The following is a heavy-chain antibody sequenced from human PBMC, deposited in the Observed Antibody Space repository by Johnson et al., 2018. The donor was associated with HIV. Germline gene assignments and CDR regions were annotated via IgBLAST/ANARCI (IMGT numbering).Heavy chain of an antibody. V-gene: IGHV3-23*04. J-gene: IGHJ3*02. D-gene: IGHD3-22*01. Sequence: MQLVESGGGVVQPGGSLRLSCAASGFTFSSYAMSWVRQAPGKGLEWVSAISGSGGSTYYADSVKGRFTISRDNSKNTLYLQMNSLRAEDTAVYYCAKGMYYYDSSGYYLDAFDIWGQGTMVTVSS. CDR2: ISGSGGST. CDR3: AKGMYYYDSSGYYLDAFDI. CDR1: GFTFSSYA.